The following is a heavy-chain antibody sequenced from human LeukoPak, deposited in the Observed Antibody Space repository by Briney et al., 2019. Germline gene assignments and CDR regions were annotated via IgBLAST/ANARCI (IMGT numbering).Heavy chain of an antibody. Sequence: ASVKVSCKASGYTFTGYYMHWVRQAPGQGLEWMGWINPNSGGTNYAQKFQGRVTMTMDTSISTAYMELSRLRSDDTAVYYCARDHDTAMVNWGQGTLVTVSS. D-gene: IGHD5-18*01. V-gene: IGHV1-2*02. CDR3: ARDHDTAMVN. CDR1: GYTFTGYY. CDR2: INPNSGGT. J-gene: IGHJ4*02.